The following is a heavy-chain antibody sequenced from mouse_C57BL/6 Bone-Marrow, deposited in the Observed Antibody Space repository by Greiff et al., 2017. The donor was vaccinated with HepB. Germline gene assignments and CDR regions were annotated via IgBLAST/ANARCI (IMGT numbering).Heavy chain of an antibody. CDR3: VRIEDYGNCYAMDY. J-gene: IGHJ4*01. D-gene: IGHD2-1*01. V-gene: IGHV8-8*01. CDR1: GFSLSTFGMG. CDR2: IWWDDYK. Sequence: QVTLKESGPGILQPSQTLSLTCSFSGFSLSTFGMGVGWIRQPSGKGLEWLAHIWWDDYKYYNPALKSRLTISKDTSKNHVFLKIANVDTADTATYYCVRIEDYGNCYAMDYWGQGTSVTVSS.